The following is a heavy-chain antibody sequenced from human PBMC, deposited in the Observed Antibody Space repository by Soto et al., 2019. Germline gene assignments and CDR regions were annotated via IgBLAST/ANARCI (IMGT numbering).Heavy chain of an antibody. CDR2: IYYSGST. J-gene: IGHJ6*02. CDR3: ASSPMIITMVRGVIIRYYYGMDV. V-gene: IGHV4-39*01. Sequence: XGTLSLTCTVSGGSISSSSYYWGWIRQPPGKGLEWIGSIYYSGSTYYNPSLKSRVTISVDTSKNQFSLKLSSVTAADTAVYYCASSPMIITMVRGVIIRYYYGMDVWGQGTTVTVSS. CDR1: GGSISSSSYY. D-gene: IGHD3-10*01.